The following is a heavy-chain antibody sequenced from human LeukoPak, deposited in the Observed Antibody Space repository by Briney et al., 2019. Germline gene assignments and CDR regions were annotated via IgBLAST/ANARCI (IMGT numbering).Heavy chain of an antibody. CDR1: GYTFTDYY. CDR3: ARGGYSSSRHYNGMDV. D-gene: IGHD6-13*01. V-gene: IGHV1-46*01. Sequence: ASVKVSCKASGYTFTDYYMEWVRQAPGQGLEWMGIINPTGGSTSYAQKFQGRVTMTRDTSTSTVYMELSSLTSEDTAVYYCARGGYSSSRHYNGMDVWGQGITVTVSS. CDR2: INPTGGST. J-gene: IGHJ6*02.